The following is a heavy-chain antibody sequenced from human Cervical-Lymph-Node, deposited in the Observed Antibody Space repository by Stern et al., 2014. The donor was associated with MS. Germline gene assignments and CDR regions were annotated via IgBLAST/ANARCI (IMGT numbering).Heavy chain of an antibody. CDR1: GDTFSNYA. V-gene: IGHV1-69*17. J-gene: IGHJ6*02. CDR2: IIPLFGMA. Sequence: QMQLVQSGAEVRKPGSSVKVSCEASGDTFSNYAITWVRQAPGQGLEWVGDIIPLFGMANYAQKSQGRVTITADKSTNIAYMELRSLRSEDTAVYFCARRIGITGTADYGMDVWGQGTTVTVSS. D-gene: IGHD1-7*01. CDR3: ARRIGITGTADYGMDV.